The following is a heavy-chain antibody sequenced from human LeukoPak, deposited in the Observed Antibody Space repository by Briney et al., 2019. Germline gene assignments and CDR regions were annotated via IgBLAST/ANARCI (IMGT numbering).Heavy chain of an antibody. D-gene: IGHD3-10*01. J-gene: IGHJ4*02. CDR1: GYTFTGYY. Sequence: ASVKVSCKASGYTFTGYYMHWVRQAPGQGLEWMGWINPNSGGTNYAQKFQGRVTMTRDTSISTAYMELSRLRSDGTAVYYCARVSYYGSGSDDYWGQGTLVTVSS. CDR3: ARVSYYGSGSDDY. V-gene: IGHV1-2*02. CDR2: INPNSGGT.